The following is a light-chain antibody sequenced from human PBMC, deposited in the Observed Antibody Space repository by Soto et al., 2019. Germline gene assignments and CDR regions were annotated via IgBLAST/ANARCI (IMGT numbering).Light chain of an antibody. V-gene: IGLV2-14*01. CDR3: SSYTSSSAVV. Sequence: QSALTQPASVSGSPGQSITISCTGTSSDVGGYNYVSWYQQHPGKAPKLMIYEVSNRPSGVSNRFSGSKSGNTASLTISVLQAEDEADYCCSSYTSSSAVVFGGGTKVTVL. CDR2: EVS. CDR1: SSDVGGYNY. J-gene: IGLJ2*01.